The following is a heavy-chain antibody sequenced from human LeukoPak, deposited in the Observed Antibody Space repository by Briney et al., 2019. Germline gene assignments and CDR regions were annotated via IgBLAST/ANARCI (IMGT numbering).Heavy chain of an antibody. Sequence: PGGSPRLSCEASGFTFSNYWMSWVRQAPGKGLEWVANIKQDGSEKNYVDSVKGRFTISRDNAKNSLYLQMSSLRAEDTAVYYCARDGALGSPFDYWGQGTLVTVSS. V-gene: IGHV3-7*01. CDR2: IKQDGSEK. D-gene: IGHD7-27*01. J-gene: IGHJ4*02. CDR1: GFTFSNYW. CDR3: ARDGALGSPFDY.